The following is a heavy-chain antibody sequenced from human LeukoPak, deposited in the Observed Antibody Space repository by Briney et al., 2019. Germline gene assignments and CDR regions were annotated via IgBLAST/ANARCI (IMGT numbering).Heavy chain of an antibody. D-gene: IGHD3-16*01. Sequence: ASVKVSCKASGYSFTSHYMHWVRQAPGQGLGWMGLINPRGTSTIYAEKFQGRIIMTTDTATSTAYMELRSLRSDDTAVYYCARDRLWGEDDAFDIWGQGTMVTVSS. CDR1: GYSFTSHY. CDR3: ARDRLWGEDDAFDI. V-gene: IGHV1-46*01. CDR2: INPRGTST. J-gene: IGHJ3*02.